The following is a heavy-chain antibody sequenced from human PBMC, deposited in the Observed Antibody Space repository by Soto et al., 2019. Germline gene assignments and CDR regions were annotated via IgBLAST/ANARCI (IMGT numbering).Heavy chain of an antibody. CDR3: ATRVLRFLEWLYYFDY. J-gene: IGHJ4*02. CDR2: FDPEDGET. CDR1: GYTLTELS. V-gene: IGHV1-24*01. Sequence: ASVKVSCKVSGYTLTELSMHWVRQAPGKGLEWMGGFDPEDGETIYAQKFQGRVTMTEDTSTDTAYMELSSLRSEDTAVYYCATRVLRFLEWLYYFDYWGQGTLVTVSS. D-gene: IGHD3-3*01.